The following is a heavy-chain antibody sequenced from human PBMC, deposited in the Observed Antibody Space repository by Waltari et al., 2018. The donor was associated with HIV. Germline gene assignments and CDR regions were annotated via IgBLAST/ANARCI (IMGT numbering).Heavy chain of an antibody. V-gene: IGHV4-38-2*01. J-gene: IGHJ4*02. CDR2: IYHSGST. Sequence: QVQLQESGPGLVKPSETLYLTCAVSGYSISSGYYWGWIRQPPGKGLEWIGSIYHSGSTYYNPSLKSRVTISVDTSKNQFSLKLSSVTAADTAVYYCARVNGGFDYWGQGTLVTVSS. CDR1: GYSISSGYY. D-gene: IGHD4-17*01. CDR3: ARVNGGFDY.